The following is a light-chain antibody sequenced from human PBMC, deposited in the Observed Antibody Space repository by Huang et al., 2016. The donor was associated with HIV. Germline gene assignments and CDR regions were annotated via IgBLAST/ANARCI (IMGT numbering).Light chain of an antibody. CDR3: QQRDNWLT. V-gene: IGKV3-11*01. Sequence: EIVLTQSPATLSLSPGERATLSYRASQSISDYLVWYQQKPGQAPSLRIYDASNRATGIPARFSGSGSGTDFTLTISSLEPEDFAVYYCQQRDNWLTFGGGTKVEVK. CDR2: DAS. J-gene: IGKJ4*01. CDR1: QSISDY.